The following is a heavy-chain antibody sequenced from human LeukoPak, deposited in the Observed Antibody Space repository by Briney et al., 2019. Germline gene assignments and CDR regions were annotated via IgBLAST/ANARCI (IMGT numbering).Heavy chain of an antibody. J-gene: IGHJ4*02. D-gene: IGHD5-24*01. CDR2: IRHDGSKK. CDR1: GFTFSSDG. V-gene: IGHV3-30*02. CDR3: AKSGDGYRFDY. Sequence: PGGSLRLSCAASGFTFSSDGMHWVRQAPGKGLEWMAFIRHDGSKKYYADSVKGRFTTSRDNSKNTLDLQMNSLRPEDTAVYYCAKSGDGYRFDYWGQGTLVTVSS.